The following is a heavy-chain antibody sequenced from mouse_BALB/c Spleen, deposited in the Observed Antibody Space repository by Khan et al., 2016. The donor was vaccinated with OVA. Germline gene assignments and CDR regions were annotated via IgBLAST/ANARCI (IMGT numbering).Heavy chain of an antibody. J-gene: IGHJ2*01. Sequence: QLEESGPGLVKPSQSLSLTCTVTGYSITSDYAWNWIRQFPGNKLEWMGYISYRGNTKYNPSLKSRISVTRDTSKNQIFLQLNSVTAEDTATYYCARVYGGDFDYWGQGTTLTVSS. CDR3: ARVYGGDFDY. CDR1: GYSITSDYA. D-gene: IGHD2-10*02. V-gene: IGHV3-2*02. CDR2: ISYRGNT.